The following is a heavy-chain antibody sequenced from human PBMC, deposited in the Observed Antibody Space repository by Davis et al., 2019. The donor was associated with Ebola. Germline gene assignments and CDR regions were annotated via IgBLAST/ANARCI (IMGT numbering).Heavy chain of an antibody. J-gene: IGHJ5*02. CDR3: AHSPAAAGTFDP. Sequence: SGPTLVKPTETLTLTCTVSGFSLSTTGVGVGWIRQPPGKALEWLALIYWDDGKRYSPSLKTRLTITKDTSKNQVVLTMTNMDPVDTATYYCAHSPAAAGTFDPWGQGTLVTVSS. D-gene: IGHD6-13*01. V-gene: IGHV2-5*02. CDR1: GFSLSTTGVG. CDR2: IYWDDGK.